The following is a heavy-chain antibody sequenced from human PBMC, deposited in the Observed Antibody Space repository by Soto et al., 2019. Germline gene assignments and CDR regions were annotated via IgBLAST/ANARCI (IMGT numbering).Heavy chain of an antibody. CDR2: IYYSGST. V-gene: IGHV4-59*01. CDR1: GGSISSYY. CDR3: ARPDGGSSGWDNWFDP. Sequence: QVQLQESGPGLVKPSETLSLTCTVSGGSISSYYWSWIRQPPGKGLEWIGYIYYSGSTNYNPSLKSRVTISVDTSKNQFSLKLSSVTAADTAVYYCARPDGGSSGWDNWFDPWGQGTLVTVSS. D-gene: IGHD6-25*01. J-gene: IGHJ5*02.